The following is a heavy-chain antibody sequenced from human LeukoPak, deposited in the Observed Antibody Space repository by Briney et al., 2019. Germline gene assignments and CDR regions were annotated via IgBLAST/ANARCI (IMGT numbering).Heavy chain of an antibody. J-gene: IGHJ6*03. Sequence: GGSLRLSCAASGFTVSSNYMSWVRQAPGKGLEWVSVIYSGGSTYYADSVKGRFTISRDNSKNTLYLQMNSLRAEDTAVYYCARDRYDFWSGQHQRIYYYYYMDVWGKGTTVTVSS. V-gene: IGHV3-53*01. CDR2: IYSGGST. CDR3: ARDRYDFWSGQHQRIYYYYYMDV. CDR1: GFTVSSNY. D-gene: IGHD3-3*01.